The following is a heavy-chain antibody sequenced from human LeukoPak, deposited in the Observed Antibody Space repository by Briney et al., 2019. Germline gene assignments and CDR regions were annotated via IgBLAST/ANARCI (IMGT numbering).Heavy chain of an antibody. CDR2: IYYSGST. V-gene: IGHV4-31*03. J-gene: IGHJ4*02. D-gene: IGHD6-19*01. Sequence: TSETLSLTCTVSGGSISSGGYYWSWIRQHPGKGLEWIGYIYYSGSTYYNPSLKSRVTISVDTSKNQFSLKLSSVTAADTAVYYCAAQIAVAGFYYFDYWGQGTLVTVSS. CDR1: GGSISSGGYY. CDR3: AAQIAVAGFYYFDY.